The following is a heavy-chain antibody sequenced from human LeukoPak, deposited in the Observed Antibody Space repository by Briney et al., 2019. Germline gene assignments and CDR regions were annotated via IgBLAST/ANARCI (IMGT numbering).Heavy chain of an antibody. V-gene: IGHV3-23*01. J-gene: IGHJ6*02. CDR2: ISGSGGST. CDR3: AKDKGWGYSTYDYYGMDV. CDR1: GFTFRTYA. D-gene: IGHD1-26*01. Sequence: GGSLRLSCAAFGFTFRTYAMSWVRQAPGKGLEWVSAISGSGGSTYYADSVKGRFTISRDNSKNTLYLQMNSLRAEDTAVYYCAKDKGWGYSTYDYYGMDVWGQGTTVTVSS.